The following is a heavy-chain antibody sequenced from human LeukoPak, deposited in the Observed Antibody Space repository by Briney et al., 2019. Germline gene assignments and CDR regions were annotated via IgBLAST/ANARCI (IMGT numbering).Heavy chain of an antibody. V-gene: IGHV1-18*01. J-gene: IGHJ4*02. Sequence: ASVKVSCKASGYSFPSYGISWVRQAPGQGPEWMGWISPYNDNTNYAQKLQGRATLTTDTSTSTAYMELRSLRSDDTAVYYSARHFYGSGTYYHFDYWGQGTLVTVSS. CDR1: GYSFPSYG. CDR2: ISPYNDNT. CDR3: ARHFYGSGTYYHFDY. D-gene: IGHD3-10*01.